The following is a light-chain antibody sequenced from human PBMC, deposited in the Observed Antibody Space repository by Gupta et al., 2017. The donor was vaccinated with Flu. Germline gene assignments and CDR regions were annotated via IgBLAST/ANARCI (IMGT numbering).Light chain of an antibody. Sequence: SSELTQDPAVSVALGQTVRITCQGDSLRSYYASWYQQKPGQAPVLVIYGKNNRPSGIPDRFSGLRSGKQAYLNITWAKAEDEADYYCNSRDSSGNHLGVVFGGGTKLTVL. CDR3: NSRDSSGNHLGVV. CDR2: GKN. J-gene: IGLJ2*01. V-gene: IGLV3-19*01. CDR1: SLRSYY.